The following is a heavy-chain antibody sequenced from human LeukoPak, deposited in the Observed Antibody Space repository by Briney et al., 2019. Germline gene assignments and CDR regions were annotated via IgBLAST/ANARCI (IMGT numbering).Heavy chain of an antibody. CDR3: AREGYRGYSANDAFDI. J-gene: IGHJ3*02. CDR1: GFTFSSYS. Sequence: QPGGSLRLSCAASGFTFSSYSMSWVRQAPGKGLEWVANIKQDGSEKYYVDSVKGRFTISRDNAKNSLYLQMNSLRAEDTAVYYCAREGYRGYSANDAFDIWGQGTMVTVSS. D-gene: IGHD3-22*01. CDR2: IKQDGSEK. V-gene: IGHV3-7*01.